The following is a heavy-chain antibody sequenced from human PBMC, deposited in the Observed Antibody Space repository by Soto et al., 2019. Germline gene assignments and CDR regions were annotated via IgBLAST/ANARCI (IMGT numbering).Heavy chain of an antibody. J-gene: IGHJ3*02. D-gene: IGHD2-2*01. CDR1: GGSFTSYG. CDR3: AHGGNQLLPIPSGNDAFDI. CDR2: IIPILRTP. V-gene: IGHV1-69*01. Sequence: QVQLVQSGAEVKRPGSSAKVSCKASGGSFTSYGFSWVRQVPGQGLEWMGGIIPILRTPTYAQRFQGRVTITADEATTTSFMELSSLRSEDTAIYYCAHGGNQLLPIPSGNDAFDIWGQGTMVSVSS.